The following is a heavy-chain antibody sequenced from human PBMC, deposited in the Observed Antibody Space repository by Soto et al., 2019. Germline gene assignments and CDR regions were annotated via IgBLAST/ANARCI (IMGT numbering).Heavy chain of an antibody. J-gene: IGHJ5*02. V-gene: IGHV1-69*01. Sequence: QVQLVQSGAELKEPGSSVRVSCRVSGGTFVSSAFAWVRQSLGEGIEWMGGIVPILGTTKYAEKFQGRVTISADESTRTAYLELSSLVLADPAVYFCAKKNPHGDSNKAWLDPWGQGTLVIVSS. CDR3: AKKNPHGDSNKAWLDP. CDR2: IVPILGTT. CDR1: GGTFVSSA. D-gene: IGHD2-15*01.